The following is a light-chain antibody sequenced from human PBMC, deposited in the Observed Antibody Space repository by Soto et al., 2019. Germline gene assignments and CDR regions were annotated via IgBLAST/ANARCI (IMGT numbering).Light chain of an antibody. Sequence: QSVLTQPPSVSEAPRQRVTISCSGSSSNIGNNAVNWYQQLPGKAPKLLIYYDHLLPSGVSDRFSGSKSGTPASLAISGLQSEDEADYYCAAWDDSLNGVVFGGGTQLTVL. V-gene: IGLV1-36*01. CDR2: YDH. CDR1: SSNIGNNA. CDR3: AAWDDSLNGVV. J-gene: IGLJ2*01.